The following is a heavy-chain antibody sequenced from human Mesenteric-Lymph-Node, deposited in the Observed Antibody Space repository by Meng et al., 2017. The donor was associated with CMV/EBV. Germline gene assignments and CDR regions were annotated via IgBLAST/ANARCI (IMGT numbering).Heavy chain of an antibody. D-gene: IGHD3-3*01. Sequence: GGSLRLSCTVSGDSISTGYYWGWIRQAPGKGLEWVANIKQDGSEKYYVDSVKGRFTISRDNAKNSLYLQMNSLRAEDTAVYYCARDWRRFLEWLSDYYYYGMDVWGQGTTVTVSS. J-gene: IGHJ6*02. CDR3: ARDWRRFLEWLSDYYYYGMDV. CDR1: GDSISTGYY. V-gene: IGHV3-7*01. CDR2: IKQDGSEK.